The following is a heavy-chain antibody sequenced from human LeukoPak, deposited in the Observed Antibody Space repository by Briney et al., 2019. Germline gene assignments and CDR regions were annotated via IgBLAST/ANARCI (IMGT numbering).Heavy chain of an antibody. CDR1: GGSFSGYY. CDR2: INHSGST. V-gene: IGHV4-34*01. J-gene: IGHJ3*02. D-gene: IGHD2-2*01. Sequence: SETLSLTCAVYGGSFSGYYWSWIRQPPGKGLEWIGEINHSGSTNYNPSLKSRVTISVDTSKNQFSLKLSSVTAADTAVYYCAVPAAYKYAFDIWGQGTMVTVSS. CDR3: AVPAAYKYAFDI.